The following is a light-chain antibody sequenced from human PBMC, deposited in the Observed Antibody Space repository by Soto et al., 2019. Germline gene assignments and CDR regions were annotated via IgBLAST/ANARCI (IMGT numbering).Light chain of an antibody. CDR2: HAS. Sequence: DIQLTQSPSFLSASVGDRVTITCRASQGISNNFAWYQQKPGKAPSLLIYHASTLQSGVPSRFSGSQSGTEFTPTISSLQPEDFATYYCQQFYSYPFTFGPGTKVDVK. J-gene: IGKJ3*01. CDR1: QGISNN. CDR3: QQFYSYPFT. V-gene: IGKV1-9*01.